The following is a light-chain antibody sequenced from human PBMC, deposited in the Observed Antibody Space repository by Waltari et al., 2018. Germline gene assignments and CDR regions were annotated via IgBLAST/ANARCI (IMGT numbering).Light chain of an antibody. J-gene: IGKJ4*01. CDR2: LGS. CDR3: MQTLQTPLT. CDR1: QSPLYSNGNNH. V-gene: IGKV2-28*01. Sequence: EIVMTQSPLSLPVTAGEPASISCRSSQSPLYSNGNNHLDWHLLKPGQSPQLLIYLGSNRAPGVPDRFSGSGSGTDFTLKISRVEAEDVGVYYCMQTLQTPLTFGGGTKVEI.